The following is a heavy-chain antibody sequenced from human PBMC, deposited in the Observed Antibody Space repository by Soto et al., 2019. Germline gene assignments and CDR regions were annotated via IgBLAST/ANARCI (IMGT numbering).Heavy chain of an antibody. D-gene: IGHD5-12*01. V-gene: IGHV4-59*08. CDR3: ARSEWLRHNYFAY. Sequence: SETLSLTCTVSGGYISNFYWNWVRQPPGKGLERIGYIYYTGNTNYNPSLKSRVTMSIDTSKNQFSLKLSSVTAADTAIYYCARSEWLRHNYFAYWGQGTLVTVSS. CDR2: IYYTGNT. J-gene: IGHJ4*02. CDR1: GGYISNFY.